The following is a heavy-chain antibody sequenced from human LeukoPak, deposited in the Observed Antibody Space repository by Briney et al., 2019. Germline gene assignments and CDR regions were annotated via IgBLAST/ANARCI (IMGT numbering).Heavy chain of an antibody. CDR1: GGSFSGYY. CDR2: INQSGST. D-gene: IGHD4-11*01. V-gene: IGHV4-34*01. CDR3: ARGVGVYSNYPTYYYYYYMDV. J-gene: IGHJ6*03. Sequence: SETLSLTCAVYGGSFSGYYWSWIRKPPGKGVEWIGEINQSGSTNYIPSPKSRVTISVDTSKNQFSLKLSSVTAADTAVYYCARGVGVYSNYPTYYYYYYMDVWGKGTTVTVSS.